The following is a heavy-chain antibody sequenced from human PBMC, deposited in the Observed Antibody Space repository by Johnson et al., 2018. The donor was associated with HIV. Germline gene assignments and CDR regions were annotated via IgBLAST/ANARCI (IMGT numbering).Heavy chain of an antibody. D-gene: IGHD5-24*01. CDR2: IKQDETEK. V-gene: IGHV3-7*01. Sequence: VQLVESGGGVVQPGRSLRISCAASGFTFGSYWMSWVRQAPGKGLEWVANIKQDETEKHYVYSVKGRFTISRDNAKNSLYLQMNSLRVEDTAVYYCAREKLQFAFDIWGQGTMVTVSS. CDR3: AREKLQFAFDI. J-gene: IGHJ3*02. CDR1: GFTFGSYW.